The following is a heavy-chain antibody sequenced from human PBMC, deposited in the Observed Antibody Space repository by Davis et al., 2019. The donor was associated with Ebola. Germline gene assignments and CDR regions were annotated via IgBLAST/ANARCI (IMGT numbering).Heavy chain of an antibody. D-gene: IGHD3-22*01. J-gene: IGHJ4*02. CDR1: GYTFTSYG. Sequence: ASVKVSCKASGYTFTSYGISWVRQAPGQGLEWMGWISAYNGNTNYAQKLQGRVTMTTDTSTSTAYMELRSLRSDDTAVYHCARDRDTMIVVDFDYWGQGTLVTVSS. CDR2: ISAYNGNT. V-gene: IGHV1-18*01. CDR3: ARDRDTMIVVDFDY.